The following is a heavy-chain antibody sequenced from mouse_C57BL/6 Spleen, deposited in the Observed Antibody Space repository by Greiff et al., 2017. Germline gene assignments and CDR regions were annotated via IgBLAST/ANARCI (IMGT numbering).Heavy chain of an antibody. J-gene: IGHJ3*01. CDR3: TRDYDRFAY. CDR2: IDPENGDT. D-gene: IGHD2-4*01. CDR1: GFNIKDDY. Sequence: VQLQQSGAELVRPGASVKLSCTASGFNIKDDYMHWVKQRPEQGLEWIGWIDPENGDTEYASKFQGKATITADTSSHTAYLQLSSLTSEDTAVYYCTRDYDRFAYWGQGTLVTVSA. V-gene: IGHV14-4*01.